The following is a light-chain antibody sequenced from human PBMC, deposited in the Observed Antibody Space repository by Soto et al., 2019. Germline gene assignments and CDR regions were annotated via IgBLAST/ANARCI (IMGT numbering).Light chain of an antibody. J-gene: IGKJ3*01. CDR2: DAS. V-gene: IGKV3-11*01. CDR3: QPRSNWPPEGFT. Sequence: EIVLTQSPATLSLSPGERATLSCRASKSVSSYLAWYQQKPGQAPRLLIYDASNRATGIPARFSGSGSGTDFTLTISSLEPEDFAVYYCQPRSNWPPEGFTFGPGTKVDI. CDR1: KSVSSY.